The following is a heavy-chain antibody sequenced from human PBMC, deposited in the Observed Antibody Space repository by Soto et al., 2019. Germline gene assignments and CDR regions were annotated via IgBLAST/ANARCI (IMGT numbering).Heavy chain of an antibody. CDR1: GGTISGYY. CDR2: IYSSGNA. CDR3: ARGQRFSDWFDP. V-gene: IGHV4-4*07. D-gene: IGHD3-3*01. J-gene: IGHJ5*02. Sequence: SETLSLTCSVSGGTISGYYWTWIRQPAGKGLEWIGRIYSSGNAKYNPSLQSRVTMSLDTSNNQFSLRLTSVTAADTAVYYCARGQRFSDWFDPWGQGTLVTVSS.